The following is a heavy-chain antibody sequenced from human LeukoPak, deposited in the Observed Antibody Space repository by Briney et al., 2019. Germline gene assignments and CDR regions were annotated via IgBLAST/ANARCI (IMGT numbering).Heavy chain of an antibody. V-gene: IGHV1-69*04. CDR3: ARDDCSSTSCYLNWYFDL. Sequence: SVKVSCKASGGTFSSYAISWVRQAPGQGLEWMGRIIPIFGIANYAQKIQGRVTITADKSTSTAYMELSSLRSEDTAVYYCARDDCSSTSCYLNWYFDLWGRGTLVTVSS. CDR2: IIPIFGIA. D-gene: IGHD2-2*01. J-gene: IGHJ2*01. CDR1: GGTFSSYA.